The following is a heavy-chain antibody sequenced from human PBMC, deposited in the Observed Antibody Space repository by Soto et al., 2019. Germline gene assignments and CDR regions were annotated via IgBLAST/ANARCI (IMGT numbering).Heavy chain of an antibody. CDR2: FFGRGST. D-gene: IGHD5-18*01. CDR3: ARGPQSGDTAMVRSYFDY. Sequence: EVQLVESGGGLIQPGGSLRLSSAASGFTVSNNYMSWVRQAPGKGLEWVSIFFGRGSTYYADSVKGRFSISRDTSTNTLSLEMNNLRSDDTAVYYCARGPQSGDTAMVRSYFDYWGQGTLVTVSS. V-gene: IGHV3-53*01. J-gene: IGHJ4*02. CDR1: GFTVSNNY.